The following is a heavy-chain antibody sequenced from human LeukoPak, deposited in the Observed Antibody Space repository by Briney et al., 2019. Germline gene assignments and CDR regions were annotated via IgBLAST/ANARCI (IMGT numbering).Heavy chain of an antibody. J-gene: IGHJ3*02. CDR2: ISGSGGNT. CDR1: GFTFSSYA. V-gene: IGHV3-23*01. CDR3: AKDGYSFAYGAFDI. Sequence: GGSLRLSCAASGFTFSSYAMSWVRQAPGKGLEWVSVISGSGGNTYYADSVKGRFTISRDNSKNTLFLQMNSLGAEDTAVYYCAKDGYSFAYGAFDIWGQGTLVTVSS. D-gene: IGHD5-18*01.